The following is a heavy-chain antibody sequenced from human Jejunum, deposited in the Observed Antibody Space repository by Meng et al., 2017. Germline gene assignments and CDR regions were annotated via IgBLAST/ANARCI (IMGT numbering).Heavy chain of an antibody. J-gene: IGHJ4*02. CDR1: GFTFSSYS. D-gene: IGHD1-26*01. V-gene: IGHV3-21*01. CDR3: ARGTTVGASGCDY. CDR2: ISGDSNYI. Sequence: GESLKISCAASGFTFSSYSMNWVRQPPGKGLEWVSSISGDSNYIYYADSLKGRFTISRDNAKSSLYLQMNSLRAEDTAVYYCARGTTVGASGCDYWGQGTLVTVSS.